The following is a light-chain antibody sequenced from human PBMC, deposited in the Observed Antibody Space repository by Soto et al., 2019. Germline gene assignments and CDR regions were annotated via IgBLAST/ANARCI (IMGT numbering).Light chain of an antibody. CDR1: QSVSSNY. Sequence: EIVLPQSPDTLSLSPGERAKLSCRASQSVSSNYLAWYQQKPGQAPRLLTHGSSSRATGVPDRFSGRGSGTTFTLVISRLEPEDSAVYYCHQRSSWPLTFGGGTKVDNK. CDR2: GSS. V-gene: IGKV3D-20*02. CDR3: HQRSSWPLT. J-gene: IGKJ4*01.